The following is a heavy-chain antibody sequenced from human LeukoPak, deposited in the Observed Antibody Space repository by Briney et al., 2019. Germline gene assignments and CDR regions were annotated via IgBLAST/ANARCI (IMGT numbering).Heavy chain of an antibody. CDR1: GGSISSSSYY. D-gene: IGHD6-13*01. CDR2: IYYSGST. V-gene: IGHV4-39*01. Sequence: PSETLSLTCTVSGGSISSSSYYWGWIRQPPGKGLEWIGSIYYSGSTYYNPSLKSRVTISVDTSKNQFSLKLSSVTAADTAVYYCARLGVNSWYIDYWGQGTLVTVSS. J-gene: IGHJ4*02. CDR3: ARLGVNSWYIDY.